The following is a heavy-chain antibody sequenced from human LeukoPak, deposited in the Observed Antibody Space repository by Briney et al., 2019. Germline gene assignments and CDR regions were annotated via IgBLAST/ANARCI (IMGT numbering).Heavy chain of an antibody. D-gene: IGHD6-6*01. CDR2: INGGGDKT. J-gene: IGHJ4*02. CDR1: GFSFTSYA. V-gene: IGHV3-23*01. CDR3: ARHRSSWLIDY. Sequence: GGSLRLSCAASGFSFTSYAMSWVRQAPGKGLEWVSGINGGGDKTYYRDSVKGRITISRDNSKNTLYLQMNSLRAEDTAVYYCARHRSSWLIDYWGQGTLVTVSS.